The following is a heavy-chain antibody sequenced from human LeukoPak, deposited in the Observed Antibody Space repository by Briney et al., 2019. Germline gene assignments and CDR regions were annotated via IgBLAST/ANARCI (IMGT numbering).Heavy chain of an antibody. V-gene: IGHV3-64D*06. Sequence: GGALRLSCSASGFTFSSYAMHWGRRAPGRGLEYVSAISSNGGSTYDADSVKGRFTSSRDNSKNTMYLKMSSLRAEDTAVYYCAGAQGDGPWEYYYGMDVWGKGTTVTVSS. J-gene: IGHJ6*04. D-gene: IGHD1-26*01. CDR1: GFTFSSYA. CDR2: ISSNGGST. CDR3: AGAQGDGPWEYYYGMDV.